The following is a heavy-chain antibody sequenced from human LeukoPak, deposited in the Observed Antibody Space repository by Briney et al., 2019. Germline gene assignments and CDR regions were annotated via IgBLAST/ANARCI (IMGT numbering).Heavy chain of an antibody. CDR3: ARLQPIWRNYYDSSGYHPSDY. D-gene: IGHD3-22*01. CDR1: GYTFTGYY. CDR2: INPNSGGT. V-gene: IGHV1-2*02. Sequence: GASVKVSCKASGYTFTGYYMHWVRQAPGQGLEWMGWINPNSGGTNYAQKFQGRVTMTRDTSISTAYMELSRLRSDDTAVYYCARLQPIWRNYYDSSGYHPSDYWGQGTLVTVSS. J-gene: IGHJ4*02.